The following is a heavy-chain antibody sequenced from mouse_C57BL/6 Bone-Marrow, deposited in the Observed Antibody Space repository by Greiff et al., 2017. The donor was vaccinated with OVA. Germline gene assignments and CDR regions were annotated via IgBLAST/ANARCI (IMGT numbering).Heavy chain of an antibody. CDR1: GYTFTDYE. Sequence: VKLQESGAELVRPGASVTLSCKASGYTFTDYEMNWVKQTPVHGLEWIGAIDPETGGTAYNQKFKGKAILTADKSSSTAYMELRSLTSEDSAVYYCTIYYGNDYWGQGTTLTVSS. CDR2: IDPETGGT. CDR3: TIYYGNDY. J-gene: IGHJ2*01. V-gene: IGHV1-15*01. D-gene: IGHD2-1*01.